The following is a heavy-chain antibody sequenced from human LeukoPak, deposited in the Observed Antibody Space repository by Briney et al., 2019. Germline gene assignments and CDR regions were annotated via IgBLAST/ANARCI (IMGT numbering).Heavy chain of an antibody. Sequence: SETLSLTCTVSGCSVSSGYFWGWIRQPPGKRLEWIGNMYHTGTTYYNPSLKSRVTITIDTSKNQFSLKLRSVTAADTAVYYCASKYYYDSSGYFYVDYWGQGTLVTVSS. D-gene: IGHD3-22*01. V-gene: IGHV4-38-2*02. CDR1: GCSVSSGYF. CDR2: MYHTGTT. J-gene: IGHJ4*02. CDR3: ASKYYYDSSGYFYVDY.